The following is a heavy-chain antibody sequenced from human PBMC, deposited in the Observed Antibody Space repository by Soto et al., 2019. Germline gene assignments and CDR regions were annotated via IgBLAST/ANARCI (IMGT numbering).Heavy chain of an antibody. Sequence: QLHLVQSGAVVKKPGASVTVSCSASGYPVTAYYMHWVRQAPGRGLAWMGGINPATGAAKYTKTFQGRVTKPRDTSPSTVFAELSGLTSGDTAVFYCARGGGVGLAGSAAFDMWGQGTLVTVSS. CDR1: GYPVTAYY. D-gene: IGHD6-19*01. CDR3: ARGGGVGLAGSAAFDM. V-gene: IGHV1-2*02. J-gene: IGHJ3*02. CDR2: INPATGAA.